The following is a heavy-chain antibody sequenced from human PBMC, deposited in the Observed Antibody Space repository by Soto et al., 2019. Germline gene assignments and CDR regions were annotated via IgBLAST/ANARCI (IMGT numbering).Heavy chain of an antibody. CDR1: GFTFSSYA. CDR3: ARHNRYSSTWFEGWFDP. CDR2: IHPGDSDT. V-gene: IGHV5-51*01. Sequence: GSLRLSCAASGFTFSSYAMSWVRQAPGRGLEWMGIIHPGDSDTRYSPFFQGQVTISADKSISTAYLQWSSLKASDTAMYYCARHNRYSSTWFEGWFDPWGQGTLVTVSS. D-gene: IGHD6-13*01. J-gene: IGHJ5*02.